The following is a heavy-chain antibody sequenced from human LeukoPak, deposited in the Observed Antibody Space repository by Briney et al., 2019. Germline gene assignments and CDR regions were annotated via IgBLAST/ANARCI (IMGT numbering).Heavy chain of an antibody. CDR2: IIPIFGTA. V-gene: IGHV1-69*05. CDR3: ASPAHYYDSSGYFSY. Sequence: ASVKVSCKTSGGTFSSYAISGVRQAPGQGLEWMGGIIPIFGTANYAQKFQGRVTITTDESTSTAYMGLSSLRSEDTAVYYCASPAHYYDSSGYFSYWGQGTLVTVSS. D-gene: IGHD3-22*01. CDR1: GGTFSSYA. J-gene: IGHJ4*02.